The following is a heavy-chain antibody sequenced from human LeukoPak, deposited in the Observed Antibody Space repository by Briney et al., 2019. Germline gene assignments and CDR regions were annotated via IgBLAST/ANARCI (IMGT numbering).Heavy chain of an antibody. J-gene: IGHJ4*02. Sequence: GGSLRLSCAASGFTFSNYSMNWVRQAPGKGLEWVSSISSSSSYIYYADSVKGRFTISRDNAKNSLYLQMNSLRAEDTAVYYCARDLRVHYPPFDYWGQGTLVTVSS. CDR2: ISSSSSYI. CDR1: GFTFSNYS. CDR3: ARDLRVHYPPFDY. V-gene: IGHV3-21*01. D-gene: IGHD2/OR15-2a*01.